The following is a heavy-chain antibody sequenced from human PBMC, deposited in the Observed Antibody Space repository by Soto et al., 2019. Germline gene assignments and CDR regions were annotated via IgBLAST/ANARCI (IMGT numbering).Heavy chain of an antibody. D-gene: IGHD4-17*01. CDR2: IFYSGTT. J-gene: IGHJ4*02. Sequence: QLQLQESGPGLVKPSETLSLTCTVTGGSISRSHNFWGWIRQPPGKGLELIGSIFYSGTTYNNPPXXXRXXLSVDPSNNQFSLKLNSVTAADTAVYYCARYYGDYKNYFDYWGQGTLVTVSS. CDR3: ARYYGDYKNYFDY. CDR1: GGSISRSHNF. V-gene: IGHV4-39*01.